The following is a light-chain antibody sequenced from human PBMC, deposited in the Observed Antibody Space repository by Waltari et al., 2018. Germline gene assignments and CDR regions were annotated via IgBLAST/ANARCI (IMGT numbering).Light chain of an antibody. Sequence: QSVLTQPPSVSGAPGQRVTIPCPGSSSHLGAGCDVPWYQQLPGAAPKPLIHANNHRPSGVPARFSGSKSDTSASLAITGLQAEDEADYYCQSYDSSLTDFVFGSGTRVSV. CDR3: QSYDSSLTDFV. CDR1: SSHLGAGCD. V-gene: IGLV1-40*01. CDR2: ANN. J-gene: IGLJ1*01.